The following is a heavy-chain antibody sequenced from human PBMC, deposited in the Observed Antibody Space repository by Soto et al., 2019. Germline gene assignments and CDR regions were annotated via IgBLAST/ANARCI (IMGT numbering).Heavy chain of an antibody. V-gene: IGHV4-31*03. Sequence: QVQLQESGPAGLVKPSQPLSLTCNVSGGSISSDGYYWSWIRQHPGKGLEWIGYIYYDGSTYQNPSLKSRVSISVTTSKNQFSLKLSSVTAADTALYYCARERSGQGGYGMDVWGQGTTVTVSS. CDR2: IYYDGST. CDR3: ARERSGQGGYGMDV. CDR1: GGSISSDGYY. J-gene: IGHJ6*02. D-gene: IGHD3-10*01.